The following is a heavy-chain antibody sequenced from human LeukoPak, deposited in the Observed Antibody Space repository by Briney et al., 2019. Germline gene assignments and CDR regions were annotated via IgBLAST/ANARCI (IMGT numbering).Heavy chain of an antibody. J-gene: IGHJ5*02. Sequence: SGTQSLTCAVSGGSISSSNWWSWVRQPPGKGLEWIGRIYTSGSTNYNPSLKSRVTMSVDTSKNQFSLKLSSVTAADTAVYYCARDNGAAREDWFDLWGQGTLVTVSS. CDR3: ARDNGAAREDWFDL. CDR2: IYTSGST. D-gene: IGHD2-15*01. CDR1: GGSISSSNW. V-gene: IGHV4-4*02.